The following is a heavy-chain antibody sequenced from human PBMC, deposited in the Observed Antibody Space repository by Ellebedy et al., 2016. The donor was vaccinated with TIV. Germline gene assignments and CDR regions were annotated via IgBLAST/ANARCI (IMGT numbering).Heavy chain of an antibody. Sequence: GESLKISXAASGFTFSSYAMHWVRQAPGKGLEWVAVISYDGSNKYYADSVKGRFTISRDYSKNTLYLQMNSLRAEDTAVYYCVVVPAALNWFNPWGQGTLVTVSS. CDR2: ISYDGSNK. V-gene: IGHV3-30-3*01. CDR1: GFTFSSYA. CDR3: VVVPAALNWFNP. J-gene: IGHJ5*02. D-gene: IGHD2-2*01.